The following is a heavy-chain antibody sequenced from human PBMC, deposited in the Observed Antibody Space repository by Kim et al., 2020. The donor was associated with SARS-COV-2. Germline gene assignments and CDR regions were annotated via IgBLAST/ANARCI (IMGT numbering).Heavy chain of an antibody. Sequence: SETLSLTCAVYGGSFSGYYWSWIRQPPGKGLEWIGEINHSGSTNYNPSLKSRVTISVDTSKNQFSLKLSSVTAADTAVYYCARVRKSRFGYSYGGSYYGMDVWGQGTTVTVSS. J-gene: IGHJ6*01. CDR3: ARVRKSRFGYSYGGSYYGMDV. D-gene: IGHD5-18*01. V-gene: IGHV4-34*01. CDR2: INHSGST. CDR1: GGSFSGYY.